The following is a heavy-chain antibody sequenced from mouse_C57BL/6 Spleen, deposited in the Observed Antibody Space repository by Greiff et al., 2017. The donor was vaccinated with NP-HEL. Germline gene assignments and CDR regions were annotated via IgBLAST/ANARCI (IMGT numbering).Heavy chain of an antibody. CDR1: GYTFTSYW. J-gene: IGHJ4*01. Sequence: VQLQQSGAELVKPGASVKVSCKASGYTFTSYWMHWVKQRPGQGLEWIGRIHPSDSVTNYNQKFKGKATLTVDKSSSTAYMQLSSLTSEDSAVYYCAGDYSNYRNAMDYWGQGTSVTVSS. CDR3: AGDYSNYRNAMDY. D-gene: IGHD2-5*01. V-gene: IGHV1-74*01. CDR2: IHPSDSVT.